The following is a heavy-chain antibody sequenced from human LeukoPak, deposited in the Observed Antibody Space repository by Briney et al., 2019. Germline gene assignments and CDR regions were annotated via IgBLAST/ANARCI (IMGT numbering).Heavy chain of an antibody. J-gene: IGHJ3*02. CDR1: GGSFSGYY. Sequence: SSETLSLTCAVYGGSFSGYYWSWVRQPPGKGLERIGEINHSGSTNYNPSLKSRVTISVDTSKNQFSLKLSSVTAADTAVYYCASSPVVAATGDAFDIWGQGTMVTVSS. CDR2: INHSGST. V-gene: IGHV4-34*01. D-gene: IGHD2-15*01. CDR3: ASSPVVAATGDAFDI.